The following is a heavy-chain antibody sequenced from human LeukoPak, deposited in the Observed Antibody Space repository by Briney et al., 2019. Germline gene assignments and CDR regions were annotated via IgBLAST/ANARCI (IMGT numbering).Heavy chain of an antibody. CDR2: SYYSGST. D-gene: IGHD2-21*01. V-gene: IGHV4-39*01. CDR3: ARRDCGGDCYSGVKIDY. CDR1: GGSISSSTSY. Sequence: SETLSLTCTVSGGSISSSTSYWGWIRQPPGKGLEWIGSSYYSGSTYYNPSLKSRATISVDTSKRQFSLKLSSVTAADAAVYYCARRDCGGDCYSGVKIDYWGQGTLVTVSS. J-gene: IGHJ4*02.